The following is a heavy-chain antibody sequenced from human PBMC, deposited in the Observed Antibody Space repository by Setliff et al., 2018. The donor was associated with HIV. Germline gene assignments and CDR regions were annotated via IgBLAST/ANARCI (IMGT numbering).Heavy chain of an antibody. V-gene: IGHV3-23*01. Sequence: GGSLRLSCAASGITLSNYAMSWVRQAPGKGLEWVSTIGAAAYPTHYAESVKGRFTISKDNSQNALYLQMNSLRAEDTAVYYCARDGGMGVYYMDVWGKGTTVTVSS. CDR1: GITLSNYA. J-gene: IGHJ6*03. CDR2: IGAAAYPT. CDR3: ARDGGMGVYYMDV. D-gene: IGHD1-26*01.